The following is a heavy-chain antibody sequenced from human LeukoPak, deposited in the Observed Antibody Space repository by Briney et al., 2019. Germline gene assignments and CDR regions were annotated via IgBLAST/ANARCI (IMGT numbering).Heavy chain of an antibody. D-gene: IGHD1-14*01. CDR1: GGTFSSYA. CDR2: IIHIFGTA. CDR3: ASASPDRGVDY. Sequence: SVKVSCKASGGTFSSYAISWVRQAPGQGLEWMGRIIHIFGTANYAQKFQGRVTITTDESTSTAYMELSSLRSEGTAVYYCASASPDRGVDYWGQGTLVTVSS. J-gene: IGHJ4*02. V-gene: IGHV1-69*05.